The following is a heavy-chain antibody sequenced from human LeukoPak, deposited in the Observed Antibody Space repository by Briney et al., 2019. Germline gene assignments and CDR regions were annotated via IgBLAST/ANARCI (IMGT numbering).Heavy chain of an antibody. CDR1: GVPFSNDY. V-gene: IGHV4-34*01. Sequence: SETLSLTCAVSGVPFSNDYWSWVRQSPTQGLEWIGEINHSGYTNYNPSLKSRVTMSIDTSKNQFSLRLTSVTAADTGVYYCTRAVAGHPDWGQGTLVTVSS. CDR3: TRAVAGHPD. D-gene: IGHD6-19*01. CDR2: INHSGYT. J-gene: IGHJ4*02.